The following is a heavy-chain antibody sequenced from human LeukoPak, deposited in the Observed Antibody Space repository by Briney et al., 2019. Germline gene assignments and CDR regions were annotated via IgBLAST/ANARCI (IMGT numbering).Heavy chain of an antibody. V-gene: IGHV4-34*01. D-gene: IGHD3-10*01. CDR2: INHSGST. Sequence: SETLSLTCAVYGGSFSGYYWSWIRQPPGKGLEWIGEINHSGSTNYNPSLKSRVTISVDTSKNQFSLKLSSVTAADTAVYYCARGPMVPKIRDFDLWGRGTLVTVSS. J-gene: IGHJ2*01. CDR1: GGSFSGYY. CDR3: ARGPMVPKIRDFDL.